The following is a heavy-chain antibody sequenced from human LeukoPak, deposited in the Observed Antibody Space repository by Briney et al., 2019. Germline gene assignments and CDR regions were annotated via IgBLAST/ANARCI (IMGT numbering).Heavy chain of an antibody. J-gene: IGHJ4*02. CDR2: IKQDGSEK. V-gene: IGHV3-7*01. D-gene: IGHD4-23*01. CDR1: GFTVSSNY. CDR3: ACRRWKTSAADY. Sequence: GGSLRLSCAASGFTVSSNYMSWVRQAPGKGLEWVANIKQDGSEKYYVDSVKGRFTISRDNAKNSLYLQMNSLRAEDTAVYFCACRRWKTSAADYWGQGTLVTVSS.